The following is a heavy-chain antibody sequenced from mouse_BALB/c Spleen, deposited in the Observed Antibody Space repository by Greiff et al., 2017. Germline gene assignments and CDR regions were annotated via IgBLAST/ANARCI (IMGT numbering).Heavy chain of an antibody. J-gene: IGHJ2*01. Sequence: EVMLVESGPSLVKPSQTLSLTCSVTGDSITSGYWNWIRKFPGNKLEYMGYISYSGSTYYNPSLKSRISITRDTSKNQYYLQLNSVTTEDTATYYCARGTTVEGYFDYWGQGTTLTVSS. D-gene: IGHD1-1*01. V-gene: IGHV3-8*02. CDR2: ISYSGST. CDR3: ARGTTVEGYFDY. CDR1: GDSITSGY.